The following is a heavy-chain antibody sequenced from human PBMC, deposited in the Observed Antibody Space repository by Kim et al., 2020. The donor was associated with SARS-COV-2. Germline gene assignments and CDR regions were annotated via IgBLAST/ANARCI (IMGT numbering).Heavy chain of an antibody. J-gene: IGHJ6*02. Sequence: SETLSLTCTVSGGSISSYYWSWIRQPPGKGLEWIGYIYYSGSTNYNPSLKSRVTISVDTSKNQFSLKLSSVTAADTAVYYCARVRVSPYSSGWYDGGYYYYGMDVWGQGTTVTVSS. CDR1: GGSISSYY. CDR3: ARVRVSPYSSGWYDGGYYYYGMDV. CDR2: IYYSGST. D-gene: IGHD6-19*01. V-gene: IGHV4-59*01.